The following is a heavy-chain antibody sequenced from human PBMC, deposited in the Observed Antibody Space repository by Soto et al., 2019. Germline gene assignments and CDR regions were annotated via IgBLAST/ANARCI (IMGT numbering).Heavy chain of an antibody. CDR2: INDRGSI. CDR1: GGSFSGYY. J-gene: IGHJ2*01. Sequence: QVQLQQWGAGPLRPLETLSPTCGVSGGSFSGYYWAWIRQSPGKGLEWIGEINDRGSINYNPSLNSRVSISVDTSKNHYSLNLRSVTAADTAVYYCARESHDILTGPPWVWYFDLWGRGTLVTVSS. D-gene: IGHD3-9*01. CDR3: ARESHDILTGPPWVWYFDL. V-gene: IGHV4-34*01.